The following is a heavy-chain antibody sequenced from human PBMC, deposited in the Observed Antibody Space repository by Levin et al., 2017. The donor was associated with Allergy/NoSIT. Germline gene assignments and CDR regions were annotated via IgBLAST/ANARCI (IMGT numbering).Heavy chain of an antibody. D-gene: IGHD6-25*01. J-gene: IGHJ4*02. CDR3: TRLDY. CDR1: GFSFSTYV. Sequence: GGSLRLSCAASGFSFSTYVFHWVRQAPGKGLEWVAVMSDDGTTKFYADSVKGRFAISRDNSKNTVYLHMNSLRTDDSAVYYCTRLDYWGRGTLVAVSS. CDR2: MSDDGTTK. V-gene: IGHV3-30*09.